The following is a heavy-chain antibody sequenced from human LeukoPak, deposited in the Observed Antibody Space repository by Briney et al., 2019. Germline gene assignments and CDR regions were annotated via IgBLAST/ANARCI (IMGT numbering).Heavy chain of an antibody. J-gene: IGHJ4*02. CDR3: ARRSGSYDY. D-gene: IGHD1-26*01. V-gene: IGHV3-21*01. CDR1: GFTFSSYT. CDR2: ISGDTFYI. Sequence: PGGSLRLSCAASGFTFSSYTMNWVRQAPGKGLEWVASISGDTFYIYYADSVKGRFTVSRDNAKNSLYLQMSSLRAEDTAVYYCARRSGSYDYWGQGTLVTVSS.